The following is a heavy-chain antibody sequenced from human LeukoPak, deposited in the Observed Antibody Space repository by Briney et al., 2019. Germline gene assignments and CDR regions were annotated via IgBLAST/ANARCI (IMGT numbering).Heavy chain of an antibody. CDR2: IYYSGST. CDR3: ARVDRVEMATHG. Sequence: KPSETLSLTCTVSGDSLRKSTFFWVWIRQPPGKGLEWIGSIYYSGSTYYSPSLKSRVTISVDTSKNQFSLKLSSVTAADTAVYYCARVDRVEMATHGWGQGTLVTVSS. V-gene: IGHV4-39*07. J-gene: IGHJ4*02. CDR1: GDSLRKSTFF. D-gene: IGHD5-24*01.